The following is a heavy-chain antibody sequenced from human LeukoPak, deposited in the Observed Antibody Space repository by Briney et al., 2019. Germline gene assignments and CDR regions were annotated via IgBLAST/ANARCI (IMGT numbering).Heavy chain of an antibody. D-gene: IGHD3-22*01. CDR1: GFTVSSNY. V-gene: IGHV3-66*01. CDR2: IYSGGST. CDR3: ARDYPTSSYYDGSGYPLIDY. J-gene: IGHJ4*02. Sequence: PGGSLRLSCAASGFTVSSNYMSWVRQAPGKGLEWVSVIYSGGSTYYADSVKGRFTISRDNSKNTLYLQMNSLRAEDTAVYYCARDYPTSSYYDGSGYPLIDYWGQGTLVTVSS.